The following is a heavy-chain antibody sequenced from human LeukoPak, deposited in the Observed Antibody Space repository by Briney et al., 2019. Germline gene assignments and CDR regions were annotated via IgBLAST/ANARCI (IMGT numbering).Heavy chain of an antibody. V-gene: IGHV1-69*13. D-gene: IGHD6-19*01. CDR1: GGTFSRYA. CDR2: IIPIFGTA. CDR3: ARPSGYSSGWYSHVGYS. Sequence: ASVKPHFQASGGTFSRYAIRWVRQAPGQGLEWMGGIIPIFGTANYAQKFQGRVTITADESTSTAYMELSSLRSEDTAVYYCARPSGYSSGWYSHVGYSWGEGKLVTVSS. J-gene: IGHJ4*02.